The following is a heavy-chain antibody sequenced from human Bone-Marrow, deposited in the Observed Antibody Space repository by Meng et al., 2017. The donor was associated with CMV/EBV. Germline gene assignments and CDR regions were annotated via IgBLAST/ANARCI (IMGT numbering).Heavy chain of an antibody. CDR2: INSDGSST. Sequence: GESLKISCAASGFTFSSYWMHWVRQAPGKGLVWVSRINSDGSSTSYADSVKGRFTISRDNAKNTLYLQMNSLRAEDTAVYYCARQITIFRNWFDPWGQGTLVTVSS. V-gene: IGHV3-74*01. CDR3: ARQITIFRNWFDP. D-gene: IGHD3-3*01. J-gene: IGHJ5*02. CDR1: GFTFSSYW.